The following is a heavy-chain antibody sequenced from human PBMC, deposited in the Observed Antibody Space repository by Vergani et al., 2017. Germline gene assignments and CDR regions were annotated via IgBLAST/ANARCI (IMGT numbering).Heavy chain of an antibody. CDR3: GRHRGSGCFCPSSYFYGMDV. J-gene: IGHJ6*02. CDR1: DSSIMTNPY. CDR2: IHHSGDT. D-gene: IGHD3-10*01. V-gene: IGHV4-38-2*01. Sequence: QVQLQESGPGLVKPSETLTLTCDVSDSSIMTNPYWGWFRQSPGKGLEWIGCIHHSGDTHYNSSLKSRVSISIVSSSKFSLSLTSVTAADTASDYCGRHRGSGCFCPSSYFYGMDVWGHGTTVTVSS.